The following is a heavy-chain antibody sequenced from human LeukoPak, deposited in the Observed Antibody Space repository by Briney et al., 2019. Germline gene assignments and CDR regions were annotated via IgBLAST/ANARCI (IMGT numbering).Heavy chain of an antibody. CDR3: ASQRGPSGGRRKISLYYYYYYYMDV. CDR1: GYTFTSYD. D-gene: IGHD2-15*01. CDR2: MNPNSGNT. V-gene: IGHV1-8*03. J-gene: IGHJ6*03. Sequence: GESLKISCKGSGYTFTSYDINWVRQATGQGLEWMGWMNPNSGNTGYAQKFQGRVTINRNTSISTAYMELSSLRSEDTAVYYCASQRGPSGGRRKISLYYYYYYYMDVWGKGTTVTVSS.